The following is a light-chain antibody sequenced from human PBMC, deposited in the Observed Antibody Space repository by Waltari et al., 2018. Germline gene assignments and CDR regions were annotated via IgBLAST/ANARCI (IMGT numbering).Light chain of an antibody. CDR3: AAWDDSLSRLV. J-gene: IGLJ3*02. V-gene: IGLV1-47*01. CDR1: SSNIGTNF. Sequence: QSVLTQPPSTSGTPGQRVTISCSGSSSNIGTNFVYWYQQPPGTAPKLLIFKDNQRPSGVPDRFSDSRSGTSASLAISGLRSEDEADYYCAAWDDSLSRLVFGGGTKLTVL. CDR2: KDN.